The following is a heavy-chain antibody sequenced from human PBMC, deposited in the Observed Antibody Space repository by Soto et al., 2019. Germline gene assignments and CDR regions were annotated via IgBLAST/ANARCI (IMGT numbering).Heavy chain of an antibody. CDR2: INHSGST. D-gene: IGHD1-20*01. CDR1: GGSFSGYY. J-gene: IGHJ4*02. Sequence: SETLSLLCAVYGGSFSGYYWSWIRQPPGKGLEWIGEINHSGSTDYNPSLKSRVTISVDTSKNQPSLKLSSVTAADTAVYYCARGWDNWNYVDYWGEGTLGTVSS. V-gene: IGHV4-34*01. CDR3: ARGWDNWNYVDY.